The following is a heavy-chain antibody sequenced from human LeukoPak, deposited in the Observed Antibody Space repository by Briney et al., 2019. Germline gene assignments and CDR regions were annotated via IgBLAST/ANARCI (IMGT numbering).Heavy chain of an antibody. CDR1: GFTFSTYA. D-gene: IGHD3-22*01. CDR3: ARDSDYYDSSGYSSGTAFDI. CDR2: ISGSGGST. J-gene: IGHJ3*02. V-gene: IGHV3-23*01. Sequence: GGSLRLSCAASGFTFSTYAMSWVRQAPGKGLEWVSGISGSGGSTFYADSVKGRFTISRDNSKNTLYLQMNSLRAEDTAVYYCARDSDYYDSSGYSSGTAFDIWGQGTMVTASS.